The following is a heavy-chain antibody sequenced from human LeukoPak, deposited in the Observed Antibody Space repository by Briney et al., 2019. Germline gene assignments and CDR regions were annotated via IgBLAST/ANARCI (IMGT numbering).Heavy chain of an antibody. CDR3: ARHFTYYYDSSGYPRDIFDI. Sequence: SETLSLTCSVSGVSISGYYWSWLRQSPGKGPVWIGYIYYSGSTNYNPSFKSRVTISADMSKNQFSLKLNSVTAADTALYYCARHFTYYYDSSGYPRDIFDIWGQGTMVTVSS. CDR1: GVSISGYY. V-gene: IGHV4-59*08. CDR2: IYYSGST. D-gene: IGHD3-22*01. J-gene: IGHJ3*02.